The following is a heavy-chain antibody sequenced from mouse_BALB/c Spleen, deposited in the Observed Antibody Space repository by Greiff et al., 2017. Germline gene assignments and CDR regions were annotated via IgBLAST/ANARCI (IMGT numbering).Heavy chain of an antibody. D-gene: IGHD1-1*01. Sequence: QVTLKESGPGILQPSQTLSLTCSFSGFSLSTSGMGVSWIRQPSGKGLEWLAHIYWDDDKRYNPSLKSRLTISKDTSRNQVFLKITSVDTADTATYYCARNSLYYYGSSYEEAMDYWGQGTSVTVSS. J-gene: IGHJ4*01. CDR1: GFSLSTSGMG. V-gene: IGHV8-12*01. CDR2: IYWDDDK. CDR3: ARNSLYYYGSSYEEAMDY.